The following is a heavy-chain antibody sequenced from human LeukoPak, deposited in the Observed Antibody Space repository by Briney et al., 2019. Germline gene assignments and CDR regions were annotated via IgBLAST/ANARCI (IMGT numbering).Heavy chain of an antibody. CDR3: ARVEMGYSGSYSEWFDP. J-gene: IGHJ5*02. CDR2: ISAYNGNT. V-gene: IGHV1-18*01. CDR1: GYTFTSYG. D-gene: IGHD1-26*01. Sequence: GASVKVSCKASGYTFTSYGISWVRQAPGQGLEWMGWISAYNGNTNYAQKLQGRVTMTTDTSTSTAYMELRSLRSDDTAVYYCARVEMGYSGSYSEWFDPWGQGTLVTVSS.